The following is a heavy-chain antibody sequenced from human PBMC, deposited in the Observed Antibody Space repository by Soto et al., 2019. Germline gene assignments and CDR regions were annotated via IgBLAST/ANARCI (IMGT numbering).Heavy chain of an antibody. CDR2: IYYSGST. Sequence: SETLSLTCTVSGGSISSYYWSWIRQPPGKGLEWIGNIYYSGSTNYSPSLKSRVTISVDTSKNQFSLKLSSVTAADTAVYYCARERYYGMDVWGQGTTVTVSS. V-gene: IGHV4-59*01. CDR3: ARERYYGMDV. J-gene: IGHJ6*02. CDR1: GGSISSYY.